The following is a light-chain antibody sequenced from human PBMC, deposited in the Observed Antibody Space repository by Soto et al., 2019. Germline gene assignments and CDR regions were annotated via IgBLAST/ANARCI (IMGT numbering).Light chain of an antibody. CDR1: SSNIGSNY. CDR3: AAWDDILSGAV. CDR2: RNN. Sequence: QTVVTQAPSASGTPGQRVTISCSGSSSNIGSNYVYWYQQLPGTAPKLLIYRNNQRPSGVPDRFSGSKSGTSASLAISGLRSEDEADYYCAAWDDILSGAVFGGGTQLTVL. V-gene: IGLV1-47*01. J-gene: IGLJ7*01.